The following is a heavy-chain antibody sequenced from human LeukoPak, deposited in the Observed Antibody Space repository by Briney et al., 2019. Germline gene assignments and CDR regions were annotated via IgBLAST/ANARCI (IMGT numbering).Heavy chain of an antibody. D-gene: IGHD3-10*01. CDR2: ISSSSSYT. CDR3: ATGGRNGGFGELFRSPNFDY. Sequence: GGSLRLSCAASGFTFSDYYMSWIRQAPGKGLEWVSYISSSSSYTNYADSVKGRFTISRDNAKNSLYLQMNSLRAEDTAVYYCATGGRNGGFGELFRSPNFDYWGQGTLVTVSS. J-gene: IGHJ4*02. V-gene: IGHV3-11*06. CDR1: GFTFSDYY.